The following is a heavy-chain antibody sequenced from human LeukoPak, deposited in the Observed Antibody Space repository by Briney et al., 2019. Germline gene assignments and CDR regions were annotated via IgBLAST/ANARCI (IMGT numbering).Heavy chain of an antibody. D-gene: IGHD3-16*01. V-gene: IGHV3-11*06. Sequence: GGSLRLSCAASGFTFSDYYMSWIRQAPGKGLEWVSYISSSSSYTNYADSVKGRFTISRDNAKNSLYLQMNSLRAEDTAVYYCARVGGRGAIPTSAFDIWGQGTMVTVSS. J-gene: IGHJ3*02. CDR3: ARVGGRGAIPTSAFDI. CDR2: ISSSSSYT. CDR1: GFTFSDYY.